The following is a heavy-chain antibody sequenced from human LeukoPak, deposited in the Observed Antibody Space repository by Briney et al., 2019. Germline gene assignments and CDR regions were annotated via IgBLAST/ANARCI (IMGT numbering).Heavy chain of an antibody. CDR2: IYYSGST. Sequence: PSETLSLTCTVSGGSISSSSYYWGWLRQPPGKGLEWIGSIYYSGSTYYNPSLKSRVTMSVDTSKNQFSLKLSSVTAADTAVYYCAREVEPGIAVNYFDYWGQGTLVTVSS. V-gene: IGHV4-39*07. D-gene: IGHD6-19*01. CDR3: AREVEPGIAVNYFDY. CDR1: GGSISSSSYY. J-gene: IGHJ4*02.